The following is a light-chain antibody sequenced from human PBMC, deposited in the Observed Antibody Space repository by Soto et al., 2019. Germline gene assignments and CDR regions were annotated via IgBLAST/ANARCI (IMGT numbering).Light chain of an antibody. CDR2: KAS. Sequence: DIQMTQSPSTLSASIGDRVTITCRASQSINSWLAWHQKKPGKAPKLLIYKASYLESGVPSRFSGSSSGTEFTLTISNLQPDYFATYYCQQYHAFPGTFGQGTRVEIK. CDR3: QQYHAFPGT. V-gene: IGKV1-5*03. J-gene: IGKJ1*01. CDR1: QSINSW.